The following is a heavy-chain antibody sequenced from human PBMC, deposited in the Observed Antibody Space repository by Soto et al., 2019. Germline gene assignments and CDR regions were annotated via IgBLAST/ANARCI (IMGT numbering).Heavy chain of an antibody. V-gene: IGHV1-24*01. J-gene: IGHJ6*02. CDR3: ATFGDRRWWRQDFNYYYYGMDV. CDR2: FDPEDGET. D-gene: IGHD2-15*01. Sequence: ASVKVSCKVSGYTLTELSMHWVRQAPGKGLEWMGGFDPEDGETIYAQKFQGRVTMTEDTSTDTAYMELSSLRSEDTAVYYCATFGDRRWWRQDFNYYYYGMDVWSQGTTVTVSS. CDR1: GYTLTELS.